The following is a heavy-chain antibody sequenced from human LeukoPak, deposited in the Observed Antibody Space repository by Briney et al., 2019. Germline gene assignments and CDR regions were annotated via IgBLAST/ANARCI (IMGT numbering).Heavy chain of an antibody. Sequence: ASVKVSCKTSRYIFTDYYIHWVRQAPGQGLEWMGWINPKTGDTNSAQKFQRWVTMTRDTAISTAYMELNRLAPDDTAVYYCARVVYSHGYCDRVTCPNWFDPWGQGTLVTVSS. CDR1: RYIFTDYY. V-gene: IGHV1-2*04. CDR2: INPKTGDT. CDR3: ARVVYSHGYCDRVTCPNWFDP. J-gene: IGHJ5*02. D-gene: IGHD2-2*03.